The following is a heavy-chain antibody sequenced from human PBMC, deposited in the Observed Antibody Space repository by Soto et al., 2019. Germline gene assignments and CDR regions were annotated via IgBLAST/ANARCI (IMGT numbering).Heavy chain of an antibody. CDR3: ANDAVYKDGLWLMDS. V-gene: IGHV3-23*01. Sequence: EVQLLESGGGLVQPGGSLRLSCAASGFTISTFAMTWVRQAPGKGLECVSGVTGSGGQIHYADSVKGRFTISKDNSKNTLYLQMSNLREEDTALYYCANDAVYKDGLWLMDSWGQGTLVTVSS. CDR1: GFTISTFA. J-gene: IGHJ5*02. CDR2: VTGSGGQI. D-gene: IGHD2-21*01.